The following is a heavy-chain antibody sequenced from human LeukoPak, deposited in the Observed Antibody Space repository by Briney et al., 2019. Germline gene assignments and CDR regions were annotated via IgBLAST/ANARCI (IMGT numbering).Heavy chain of an antibody. CDR2: IYISGST. CDR3: ASHQGGDYGGKRAFQH. D-gene: IGHD4-23*01. J-gene: IGHJ1*01. V-gene: IGHV4-61*02. Sequence: SETLSLTCTVSGGSISSGSYYWSWIRQPAGKGLEWIGRIYISGSTNYNPSLKSRVTISVDTSKNQFSLKLSSVTAADTAVYYCASHQGGDYGGKRAFQHWGQGTLVTVSS. CDR1: GGSISSGSYY.